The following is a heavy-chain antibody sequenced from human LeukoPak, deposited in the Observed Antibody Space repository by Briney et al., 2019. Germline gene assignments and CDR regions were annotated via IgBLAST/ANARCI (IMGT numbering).Heavy chain of an antibody. V-gene: IGHV1-2*02. CDR3: ARVLRTTTSVYGY. CDR2: INPNSGGT. CDR1: GGTFSSYA. J-gene: IGHJ4*02. Sequence: GASVKVSCKASGGTFSSYAISWVRQAPGQGLEWMGWINPNSGGTNYAQKFQGRVTMTRDTSISTAYMELSRLRSDDTAVYYCARVLRTTTSVYGYWGQGTLVTVSS. D-gene: IGHD2-8*01.